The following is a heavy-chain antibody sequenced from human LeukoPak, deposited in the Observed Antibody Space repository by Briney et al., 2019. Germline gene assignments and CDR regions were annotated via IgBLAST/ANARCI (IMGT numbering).Heavy chain of an antibody. Sequence: GGSLRLSCAASGFTFSSYWMSWVRQAPGKGLEWVAVIWYDGSNKYYADSVKGRFTISRDNSKNTLYLQMNSLRAEDTAVYYCAKDLGITIFGVVLSYWGQGTLVTVSS. CDR3: AKDLGITIFGVVLSY. V-gene: IGHV3-33*06. J-gene: IGHJ4*02. CDR1: GFTFSSYW. CDR2: IWYDGSNK. D-gene: IGHD3-3*01.